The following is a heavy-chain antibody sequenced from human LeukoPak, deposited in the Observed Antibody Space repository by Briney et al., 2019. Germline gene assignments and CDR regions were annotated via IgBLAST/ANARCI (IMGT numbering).Heavy chain of an antibody. Sequence: PSETLSLTCTISGGSISSYYWSWIRQPPGKGLEWVGYIYYTGTTNYNPSLKSRVTISLDTSKNQFSLKLSSVTAADTAVYYCATWRYCSGGHCFGSYYMDVWGKGTTVTVSS. V-gene: IGHV4-59*01. CDR1: GGSISSYY. CDR2: IYYTGTT. J-gene: IGHJ6*03. CDR3: ATWRYCSGGHCFGSYYMDV. D-gene: IGHD2-15*01.